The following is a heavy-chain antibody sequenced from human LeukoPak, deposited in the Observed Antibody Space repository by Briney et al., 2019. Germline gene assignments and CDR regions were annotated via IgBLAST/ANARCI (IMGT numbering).Heavy chain of an antibody. CDR1: GFTFSSYG. D-gene: IGHD6-13*01. CDR2: IWYDGSNK. Sequence: GGSLRLSCAASGFTFSSYGMHWVRQAPGKGLEWVAVIWYDGSNKYYADSVKGRFTISRDNAKNSLYLQMNSLRAEDTAVYYCARDHSSSWPYYFDYWGQGTLVTVSS. CDR3: ARDHSSSWPYYFDY. J-gene: IGHJ4*02. V-gene: IGHV3-33*01.